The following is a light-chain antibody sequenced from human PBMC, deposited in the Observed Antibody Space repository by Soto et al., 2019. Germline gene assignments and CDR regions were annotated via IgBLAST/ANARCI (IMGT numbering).Light chain of an antibody. CDR2: GAS. Sequence: TQSPSSLSASVGDRVTITCRASQDIGNDLGWYQQKPGQAPRLLIYGASSRATGIPDRFSGSGSGTDFTLTISRLEPEDFAVYYCQQYGSSPITFGQGTRLEIK. J-gene: IGKJ5*01. V-gene: IGKV3-20*01. CDR1: QDIGND. CDR3: QQYGSSPIT.